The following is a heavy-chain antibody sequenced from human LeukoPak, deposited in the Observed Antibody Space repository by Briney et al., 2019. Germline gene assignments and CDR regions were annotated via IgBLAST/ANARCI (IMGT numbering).Heavy chain of an antibody. CDR3: ARDPPYYYDSSGYEGGDY. J-gene: IGHJ4*02. CDR1: GFTFSSYE. D-gene: IGHD3-22*01. Sequence: PGESLKISCAASGFTFSSYEMNWVRQAPGKGLEWVSYISSSGSTIYYADSVKGRFTISRDNAKNSLYLQMNSLRAEDTAVYYCARDPPYYYDSSGYEGGDYWGQGTLVTVSS. V-gene: IGHV3-48*03. CDR2: ISSSGSTI.